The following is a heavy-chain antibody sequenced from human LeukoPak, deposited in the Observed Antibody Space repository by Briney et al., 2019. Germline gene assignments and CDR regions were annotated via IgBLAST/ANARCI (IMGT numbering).Heavy chain of an antibody. V-gene: IGHV3-15*07. D-gene: IGHD1-26*01. Sequence: GGSLSLSCAASGFILRNNWMNWVRQGPGKGLEWVGRIKRETDGGTTDHAAPVRDRFTISRDDSKNMLFLDMKSLKIEDTGLYYCTTGGGVGAIRTGAYWGQGTLVIVSS. CDR2: IKRETDGGTT. CDR1: GFILRNNW. CDR3: TTGGGVGAIRTGAY. J-gene: IGHJ4*02.